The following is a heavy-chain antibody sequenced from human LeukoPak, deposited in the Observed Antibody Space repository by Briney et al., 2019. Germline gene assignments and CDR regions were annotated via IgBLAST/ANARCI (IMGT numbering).Heavy chain of an antibody. CDR3: ARGLNWLDP. CDR2: IYYRLST. V-gene: IGHV4-59*01. CDR1: GDSINSFY. Sequence: PSETLSLTCSVSGDSINSFYWSWIRQPPGKGLEWIGSIYYRLSTNYNPSLKSRLTISLDTSKNQLSLKLSSVTAADTAVYYCARGLNWLDPGGQGILVTVPS. J-gene: IGHJ5*02.